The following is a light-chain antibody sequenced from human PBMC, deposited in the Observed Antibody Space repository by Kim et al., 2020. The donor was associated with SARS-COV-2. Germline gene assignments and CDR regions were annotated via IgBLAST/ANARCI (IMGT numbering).Light chain of an antibody. CDR1: SGSIASGY. CDR2: DDS. V-gene: IGLV6-57*01. Sequence: NFMLTQPHSVSESPGKTVTISCTRSSGSIASGYVQWYQQRPGSSPTPVIFDDSQRPSGVPDRFSGSIDDSSNSASLTISGLKTEDEADYYCQSARVFGGGTQLTVL. CDR3: QSARV. J-gene: IGLJ3*02.